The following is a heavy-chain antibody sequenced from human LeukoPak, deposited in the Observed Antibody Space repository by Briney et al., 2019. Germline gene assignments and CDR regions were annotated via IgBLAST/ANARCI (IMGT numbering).Heavy chain of an antibody. CDR3: ARAMVRGVTMATFDY. J-gene: IGHJ4*02. D-gene: IGHD3-10*01. CDR2: IRYDGSDK. CDR1: GFTFSSYG. V-gene: IGHV3-30*02. Sequence: GGSLRLSCAASGFTFSSYGMHWVRQAPGKGLEWVSFIRYDGSDKYYADSVRGRFTISRDNSKNTLYLQMNSLRADDTAVYYFARAMVRGVTMATFDYWGQGTMVTVSS.